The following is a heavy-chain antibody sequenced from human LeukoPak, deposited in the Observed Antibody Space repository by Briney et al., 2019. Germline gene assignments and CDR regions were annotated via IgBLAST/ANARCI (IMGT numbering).Heavy chain of an antibody. J-gene: IGHJ4*02. CDR2: ISRSSSYI. CDR1: GFTFSSYS. D-gene: IGHD3-22*01. Sequence: GGSLRLSCAASGFTFSSYSMNWVRQAPGKGLEWVSSISRSSSYIYYADSVKGRFTISRDNAKNSLYLQMNSLRAEDTAVYYCARDRTPWYYDSSGYYDYWGQGTLVTASS. V-gene: IGHV3-21*01. CDR3: ARDRTPWYYDSSGYYDY.